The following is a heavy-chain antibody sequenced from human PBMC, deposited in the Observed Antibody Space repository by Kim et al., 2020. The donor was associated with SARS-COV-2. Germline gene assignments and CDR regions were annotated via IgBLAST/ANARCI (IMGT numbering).Heavy chain of an antibody. CDR3: AKGGGVAAAGPEIVYYYG. V-gene: IGHV3-30*18. CDR1: GFTFSSYG. CDR2: ISYDGSNK. D-gene: IGHD6-13*01. J-gene: IGHJ6*01. Sequence: GGSLRLSCAASGFTFSSYGMHWVRQAPGKGLEWVAVISYDGSNKYYADSVKGRFTISRDNSKNTLYLQMNSLRAEDTAVYYCAKGGGVAAAGPEIVYYYG.